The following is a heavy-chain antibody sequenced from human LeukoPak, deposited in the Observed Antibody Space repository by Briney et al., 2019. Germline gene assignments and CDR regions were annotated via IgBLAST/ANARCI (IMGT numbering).Heavy chain of an antibody. CDR3: ARGSGSYGGFDY. Sequence: GGSLRLSCAASGFIVSSTYMSWVRQAPGKELEWVSVIYRGGSTYYADSVKGRFTISRDNSKNTLYLQFNSLSAEDTAVYYCARGSGSYGGFDYWGQGTLVTVSS. CDR2: IYRGGST. CDR1: GFIVSSTY. D-gene: IGHD1-26*01. V-gene: IGHV3-53*03. J-gene: IGHJ4*02.